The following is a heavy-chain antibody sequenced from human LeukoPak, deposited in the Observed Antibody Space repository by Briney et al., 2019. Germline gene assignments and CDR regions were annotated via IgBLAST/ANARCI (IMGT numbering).Heavy chain of an antibody. J-gene: IGHJ4*02. CDR3: ASSLYYYDSSGFNFDY. Sequence: PSETLSLTCAVSGYSISSGYYWGWIRQPPGKGLEWIGSIYHSGSTYYNPSLKSRVAISVDTSKNQFSLKLSSVTAADTAVYYCASSLYYYDSSGFNFDYWGQGTLVTVSS. CDR1: GYSISSGYY. D-gene: IGHD3-22*01. V-gene: IGHV4-38-2*01. CDR2: IYHSGST.